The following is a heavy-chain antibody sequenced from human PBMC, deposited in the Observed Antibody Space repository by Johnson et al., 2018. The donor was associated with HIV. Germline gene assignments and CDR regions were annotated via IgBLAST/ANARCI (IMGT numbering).Heavy chain of an antibody. V-gene: IGHV3-30*02. CDR3: APVLGYCSGGSCYDAFDS. Sequence: QVQLVESGGGVVQTGGSRRLSCAASGFTFSTYGMHWVRQAPGTGLEWVAFIRYDGSNKYYADSVKGRFTISRDNSKNTLYLQMNSLRAEDTAVYFCAPVLGYCSGGSCYDAFDSWGQGTMVTVSS. J-gene: IGHJ3*02. CDR2: IRYDGSNK. CDR1: GFTFSTYG. D-gene: IGHD2-15*01.